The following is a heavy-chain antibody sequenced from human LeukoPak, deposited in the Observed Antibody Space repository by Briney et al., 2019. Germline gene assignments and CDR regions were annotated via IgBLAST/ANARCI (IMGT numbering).Heavy chain of an antibody. J-gene: IGHJ4*02. CDR2: IWYDGSNK. CDR3: AKERVTTRGFFDY. Sequence: PGRSLRLSCAASGFTFSSYGMHWVRQAPGKGLEWVAVIWYDGSNKYYADSVKGRFTISRDNSKNTLYLQMNSLRAGDTAVYYCAKERVTTRGFFDYWGQGTLVTVSS. V-gene: IGHV3-33*06. D-gene: IGHD4-17*01. CDR1: GFTFSSYG.